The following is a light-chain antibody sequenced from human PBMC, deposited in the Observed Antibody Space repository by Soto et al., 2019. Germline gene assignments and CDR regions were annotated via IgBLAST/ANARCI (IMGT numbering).Light chain of an antibody. CDR2: SND. J-gene: IGLJ2*01. CDR1: RSNIGTNT. Sequence: QSVLTQPPSASVSPGQRVTISCSGSRSNIGTNTVNWYQHLPGTAPKLLIFSNDQRPSGVPDRFSGSKSGTSASLAISGLQSEDEADYFCTTWDDSLNGPVFGGGTKSPS. V-gene: IGLV1-44*01. CDR3: TTWDDSLNGPV.